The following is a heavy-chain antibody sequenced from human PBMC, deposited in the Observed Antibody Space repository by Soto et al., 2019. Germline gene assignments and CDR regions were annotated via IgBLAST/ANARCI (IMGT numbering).Heavy chain of an antibody. CDR1: CFSVSSYA. CDR3: AREEPPYYFNS. J-gene: IGHJ4*02. D-gene: IGHD1-26*01. CDR2: ISYDGNNK. V-gene: IGHV3-30-3*01. Sequence: PXGSMRLSCAASCFSVSSYAIHGVRQAPGKGLEWVAVISYDGNNKYYADSVKGRFTISRDNSKNTLYLQMNSLRAEDTAMFYCAREEPPYYFNSWGQGTLVTVAS.